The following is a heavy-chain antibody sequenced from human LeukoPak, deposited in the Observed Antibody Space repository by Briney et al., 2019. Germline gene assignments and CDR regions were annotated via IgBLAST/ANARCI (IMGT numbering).Heavy chain of an antibody. D-gene: IGHD6-19*01. CDR2: IYYSGST. J-gene: IGHJ4*02. CDR1: GGSISSYY. Sequence: SETLSLTCTVSGGSISSYYWSWIRQPPGKGLEWIGYIYYSGSTNYNPSLKSRVTISVDTSKNQFSLKLSSVTAADTAVYYCARVDSSGWYSLDYWGQGTLVTVSS. V-gene: IGHV4-59*01. CDR3: ARVDSSGWYSLDY.